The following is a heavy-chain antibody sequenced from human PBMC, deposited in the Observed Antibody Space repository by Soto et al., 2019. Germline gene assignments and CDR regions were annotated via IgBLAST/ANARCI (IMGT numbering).Heavy chain of an antibody. CDR1: GYTFTDHY. Sequence: ASVKVSCKASGYTFTDHYIHWVRQAPGQGLEWMGWINPNSGGTNYAQKFQDWVTMTRDTSISTAYMELNRLRSDDTAVYFCARYRDGYKLFDYWGQGTPVTVSS. CDR3: ARYRDGYKLFDY. D-gene: IGHD5-12*01. CDR2: INPNSGGT. V-gene: IGHV1-2*04. J-gene: IGHJ4*02.